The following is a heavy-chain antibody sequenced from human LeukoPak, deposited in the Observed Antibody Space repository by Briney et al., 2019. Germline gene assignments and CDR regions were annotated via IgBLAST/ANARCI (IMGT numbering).Heavy chain of an antibody. Sequence: GGSLRLSCAASGFTFSSYAMHWVRQAPGKGREWVEVISYDGSNKYYADSVKGRFTISRDNSKNTLYLQMNSLRAEDTAVYYCASPLVYYYDSSGSLPGLDAFDIWGQGTMVTVSS. CDR3: ASPLVYYYDSSGSLPGLDAFDI. V-gene: IGHV3-30*04. CDR2: ISYDGSNK. CDR1: GFTFSSYA. J-gene: IGHJ3*02. D-gene: IGHD3-22*01.